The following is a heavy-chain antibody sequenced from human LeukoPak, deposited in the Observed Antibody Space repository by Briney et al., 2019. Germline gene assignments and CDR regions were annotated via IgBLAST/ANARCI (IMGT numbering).Heavy chain of an antibody. D-gene: IGHD2-15*01. Sequence: GGSLRLSCAASGFTFSNYWMTWVRQAPGKGLEWVANIKQDGTEKYYVDSVKGRFTISRDNAENSLYLQMNSLRAEYTAVYYCTRDTGCPGGTCYSFYDYWGQGTLVTVSS. J-gene: IGHJ4*02. CDR1: GFTFSNYW. CDR3: TRDTGCPGGTCYSFYDY. V-gene: IGHV3-7*01. CDR2: IKQDGTEK.